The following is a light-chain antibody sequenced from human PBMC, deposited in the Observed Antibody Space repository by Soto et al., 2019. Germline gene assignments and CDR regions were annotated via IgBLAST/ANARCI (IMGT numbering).Light chain of an antibody. CDR3: QQYGSSHT. CDR2: GAS. V-gene: IGKV3-20*01. Sequence: EIVMTQSPVTLSVSPGGRAILSCRASQSVSSNLAWYQQTPGQAPRLLIYGASSRATGIPDRFSGSGSGTDFTLTISRLEPEDFAVYYCQQYGSSHTFGQGTRLEIK. J-gene: IGKJ5*01. CDR1: QSVSSN.